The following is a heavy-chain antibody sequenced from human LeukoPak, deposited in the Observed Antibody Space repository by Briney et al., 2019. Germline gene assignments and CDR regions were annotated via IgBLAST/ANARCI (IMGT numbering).Heavy chain of an antibody. CDR1: GFTFSSYR. J-gene: IGHJ6*02. Sequence: GGSLRLSCAASGFTFSSYRMGWVRQAPGKGLEWVANIKQDGSEKYYVDSVKGRFTISRDNAKNSLYLQMNSLRAEDTAVYYCARDWHYGSGSYGSYYYYYGMDVWGQGTTVTVSS. V-gene: IGHV3-7*01. D-gene: IGHD3-10*01. CDR3: ARDWHYGSGSYGSYYYYYGMDV. CDR2: IKQDGSEK.